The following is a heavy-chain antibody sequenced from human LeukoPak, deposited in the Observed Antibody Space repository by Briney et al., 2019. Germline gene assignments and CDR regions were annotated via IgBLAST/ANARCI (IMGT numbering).Heavy chain of an antibody. Sequence: GGSLRLFCAASGFTFSSYSMNWVRQAPGKGLEWVSSISSSSSYIYYADSVKGRFTISRDNAKNTLYLQMNSLRAEDTAVYYCASSAIAVAAHWYWFDPWGQGTLVTVSS. CDR2: ISSSSSYI. D-gene: IGHD6-19*01. J-gene: IGHJ5*02. CDR3: ASSAIAVAAHWYWFDP. V-gene: IGHV3-21*01. CDR1: GFTFSSYS.